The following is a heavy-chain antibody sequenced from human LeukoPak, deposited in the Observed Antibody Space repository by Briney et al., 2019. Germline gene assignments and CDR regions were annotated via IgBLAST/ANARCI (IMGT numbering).Heavy chain of an antibody. CDR3: ASNSMVRGGQYYYYGMDV. Sequence: SVKVSCKASGGTFSSYAISWVRQAPGQGLEWMGGIIPISGTANYAQKFRGRVTITADESTSTAYMELSSLRSEDTAVYYCASNSMVRGGQYYYYGMDVWGKGTTVTVSS. CDR2: IIPISGTA. D-gene: IGHD3-10*01. CDR1: GGTFSSYA. J-gene: IGHJ6*04. V-gene: IGHV1-69*13.